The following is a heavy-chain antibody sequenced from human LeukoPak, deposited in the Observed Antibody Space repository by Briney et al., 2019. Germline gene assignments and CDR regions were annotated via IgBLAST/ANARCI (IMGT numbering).Heavy chain of an antibody. Sequence: ASVTVSFKVSVYTLTELSMHWVRQAPRKGRGWMGGFDPEDGETTYAQKFQGRVTMTEDTSTDTAYMELSSLRSEDTAVYYCATDPVGATRWGNYWGQGTLVTVSS. CDR1: VYTLTELS. CDR3: ATDPVGATRWGNY. V-gene: IGHV1-24*01. CDR2: FDPEDGET. J-gene: IGHJ4*02. D-gene: IGHD1-26*01.